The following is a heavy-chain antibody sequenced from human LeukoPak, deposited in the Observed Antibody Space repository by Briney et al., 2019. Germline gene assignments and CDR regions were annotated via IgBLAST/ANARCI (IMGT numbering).Heavy chain of an antibody. CDR2: IYYSGST. CDR3: ARGSNYDSSGYYWGHYYYYYGMDV. CDR1: GGSISSGDYY. V-gene: IGHV4-30-4*01. J-gene: IGHJ6*02. Sequence: PSQTLSLTCTVSGGSISSGDYYWSWIRQPPGKGLEWIGYIYYSGSTYYNPSLKSRVTISVDTSKNQFSLKLSSVTAADTAVYYCARGSNYDSSGYYWGHYYYYYGMDVWGQGTTVTVSS. D-gene: IGHD3-22*01.